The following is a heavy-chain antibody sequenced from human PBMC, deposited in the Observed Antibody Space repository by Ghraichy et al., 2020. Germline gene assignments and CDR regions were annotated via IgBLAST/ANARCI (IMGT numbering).Heavy chain of an antibody. D-gene: IGHD6-6*01. Sequence: GGSLRLSCAASGFTVSDTYMSWVRQAPGKGLEWVSVIYIAGTTYYADSVKGRFTVSRDNSKNKLFLQMNSLRADDTAVYYCARDLLAARPWGGFDYWGQGTLVTVSP. CDR1: GFTVSDTY. J-gene: IGHJ4*02. CDR3: ARDLLAARPWGGFDY. CDR2: IYIAGTT. V-gene: IGHV3-66*01.